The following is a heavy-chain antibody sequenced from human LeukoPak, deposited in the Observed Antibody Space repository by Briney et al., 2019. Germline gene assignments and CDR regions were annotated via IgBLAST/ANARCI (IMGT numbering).Heavy chain of an antibody. J-gene: IGHJ4*02. D-gene: IGHD1-26*01. CDR3: ARDSTYYYFDY. CDR1: GFSVSSNH. V-gene: IGHV3-53*01. Sequence: GGSLRLSCAASGFSVSSNHMNWVRQAPGKGLEWVSIIYSAGTTYHYADSVKGRFTISRDTSKNTVYLQMSSLRDEDTALYYCARDSTYYYFDYWGQGTLVTVSS. CDR2: IYSAGTT.